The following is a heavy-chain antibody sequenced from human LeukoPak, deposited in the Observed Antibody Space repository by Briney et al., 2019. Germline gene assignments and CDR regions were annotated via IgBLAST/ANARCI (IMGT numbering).Heavy chain of an antibody. CDR3: ARDLLNEGNHLDY. J-gene: IGHJ4*02. CDR1: GVSISSGVYY. Sequence: PSETLSLTCTVSGVSISSGVYYWSWIRQPPGKGLEWIGYIYYSGIPYYTPSLKTRVTISVDTSKNQFSLKLSSVTAADTAVYYCARDLLNEGNHLDYWGQGTLVTVSS. CDR2: IYYSGIP. V-gene: IGHV4-30-4*01. D-gene: IGHD4-23*01.